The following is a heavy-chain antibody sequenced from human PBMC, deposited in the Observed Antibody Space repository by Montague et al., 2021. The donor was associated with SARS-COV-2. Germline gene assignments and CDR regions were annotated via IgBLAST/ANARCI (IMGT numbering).Heavy chain of an antibody. J-gene: IGHJ6*02. D-gene: IGHD6-19*01. CDR1: GGSISSYY. CDR2: IYYSGST. CDR3: ARAIGSTYSSGWYYYYYGMDV. Sequence: SETLSLTCTVSGGSISSYYWSWIRQPPGKGLEWIGYIYYSGSTNYNPSLKSRVTISVDTSKNQFSLKLSSVTAADTAVYYCARAIGSTYSSGWYYYYYGMDVWGQGTMVTVSS. V-gene: IGHV4-59*01.